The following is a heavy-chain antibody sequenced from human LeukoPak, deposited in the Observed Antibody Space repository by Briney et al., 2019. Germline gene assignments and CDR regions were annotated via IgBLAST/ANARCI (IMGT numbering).Heavy chain of an antibody. CDR3: AGDSSGYPADY. Sequence: GGSLRLSCAASEFSVGSNYMTWVRQAPGKGLEWVSLIYSGGSTYYADSVKGRFTISRDNPKNTLYLQMNSLRAEDTAVYYCAGDSSGYPADYWGQGTLVTVSS. V-gene: IGHV3-66*01. D-gene: IGHD3-22*01. CDR1: EFSVGSNY. CDR2: IYSGGST. J-gene: IGHJ4*02.